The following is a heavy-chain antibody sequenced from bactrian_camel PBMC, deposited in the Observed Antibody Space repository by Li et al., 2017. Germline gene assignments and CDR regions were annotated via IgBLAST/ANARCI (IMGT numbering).Heavy chain of an antibody. D-gene: IGHD1*01. Sequence: HVQLVESGGGSVQAGGSLRISCVASGGSFSDQMGWYRQAPGKGREGAASIRDGGATTNYASSVKGRFTISQDNAKNTVYLQMSNLKPEDTAMYYCAAKMIEGSCSVVSAIDLWGKGTQVTVS. CDR1: GGSFSDQ. V-gene: IGHV3S53*01. CDR2: IRDGGATT. J-gene: IGHJ7*01.